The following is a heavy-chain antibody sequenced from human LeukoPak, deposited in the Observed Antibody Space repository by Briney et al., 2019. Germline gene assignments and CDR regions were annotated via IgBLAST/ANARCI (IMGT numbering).Heavy chain of an antibody. J-gene: IGHJ3*02. D-gene: IGHD4-17*01. Sequence: GGSLRLSCSASGFTFSNYVMDWVRQAPGKGLEYVSGISTNGGSTYYADSVRGRFTIPRDNSKNTVYLQMSRLRAEDTPVYYFVKVHVIAYDDVPPDAFAIWGQGTMVTVSS. V-gene: IGHV3-64D*09. CDR2: ISTNGGST. CDR1: GFTFSNYV. CDR3: VKVHVIAYDDVPPDAFAI.